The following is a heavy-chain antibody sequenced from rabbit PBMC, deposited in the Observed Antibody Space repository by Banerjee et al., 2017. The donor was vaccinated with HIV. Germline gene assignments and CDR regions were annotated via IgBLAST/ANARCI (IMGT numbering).Heavy chain of an antibody. J-gene: IGHJ4*01. CDR3: ARWGSGWSLSL. CDR1: GFDFSSYS. CDR2: TDPVFGST. V-gene: IGHV1S47*01. D-gene: IGHD1-1*01. Sequence: QEQLVESGGGLVQPGGSLKLSCKASGFDFSSYSMQWVRQAPGKGLEWIGYTDPVFGSTYYASWVNGRFTISSDNAQNTVDLKMNSLTAADTATYFCARWGSGWSLSLWGPGTLVTVS.